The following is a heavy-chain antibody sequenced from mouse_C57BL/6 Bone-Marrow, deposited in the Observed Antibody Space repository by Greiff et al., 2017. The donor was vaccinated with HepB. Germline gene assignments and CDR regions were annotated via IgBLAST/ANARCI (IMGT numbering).Heavy chain of an antibody. V-gene: IGHV1-76*01. J-gene: IGHJ1*03. CDR3: AYGSQGDWYFDV. Sequence: QVQLKQSGAELVRPGASVKLSCKASGYTFTDYYINWVKQRPGQGLEWIARIYPGSGNTYYNEKFKGKATLTAEKSSSTAYMQLSSLTSEDSAVYFCAYGSQGDWYFDVWGTGTTVTVSS. D-gene: IGHD1-1*01. CDR2: IYPGSGNT. CDR1: GYTFTDYY.